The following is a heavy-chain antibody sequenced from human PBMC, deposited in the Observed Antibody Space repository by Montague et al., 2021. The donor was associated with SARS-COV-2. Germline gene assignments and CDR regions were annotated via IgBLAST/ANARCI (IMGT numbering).Heavy chain of an antibody. CDR1: GFSLSTSGMC. D-gene: IGHD6-19*01. CDR3: ARISAWYSSGWSAFDY. CDR2: IXXXYYK. Sequence: VKPTQTLTLTCTFSGFSLSTSGMCVSWIRQPPGKSLEWLALIXXXYYKYYSTSLKTRLTISKDTSKNQVVLTMTNMDPVDTATYYCARISAWYSSGWSAFDYWGQGTLVTVSS. V-gene: IGHV2-70*01. J-gene: IGHJ4*02.